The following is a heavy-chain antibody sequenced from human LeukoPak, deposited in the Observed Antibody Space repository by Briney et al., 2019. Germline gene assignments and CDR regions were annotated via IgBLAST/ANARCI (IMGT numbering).Heavy chain of an antibody. CDR1: GGSTSSYY. CDR2: FYYSGRS. CDR3: ATVTGSYSLFDY. D-gene: IGHD1-26*01. Sequence: PQTLSLTCTLSGGSTSSYYCSWIRQPAGKGLEWIGYFYYSGRSNSHPSPKTRFTISLDTTKNQFSLKLSSVTAADTAVYYCATVTGSYSLFDYWGQGTLVTVSS. V-gene: IGHV4-59*01. J-gene: IGHJ4*02.